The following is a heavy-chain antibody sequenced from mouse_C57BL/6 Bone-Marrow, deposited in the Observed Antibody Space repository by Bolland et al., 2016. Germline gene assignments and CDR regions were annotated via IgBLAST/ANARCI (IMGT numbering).Heavy chain of an antibody. CDR2: NNGGT. CDR3: ADDYAFAY. D-gene: IGHD2-4*01. V-gene: IGHV1-26*01. Sequence: NNGGTSYNQKFKGKATLTVDKSSSTAYMELHSLTSEDSAVYYCADDYAFAYWGQGTLV. J-gene: IGHJ3*01.